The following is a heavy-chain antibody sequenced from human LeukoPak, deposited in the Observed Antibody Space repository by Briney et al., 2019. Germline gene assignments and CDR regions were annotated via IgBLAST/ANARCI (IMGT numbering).Heavy chain of an antibody. CDR2: IYPGDSDT. CDR3: ARHISGSYYEVMDY. CDR1: GYSFTSYW. J-gene: IGHJ4*02. D-gene: IGHD1-26*01. Sequence: GGSLQISRQGSGYSFTSYWIGWVRQVPGKGLEWVGIIYPGDSDTRYSPSFQGQVTISADKSISAAYLQWSSLKASDTAMYYCARHISGSYYEVMDYWGQGTLVTVSS. V-gene: IGHV5-51*01.